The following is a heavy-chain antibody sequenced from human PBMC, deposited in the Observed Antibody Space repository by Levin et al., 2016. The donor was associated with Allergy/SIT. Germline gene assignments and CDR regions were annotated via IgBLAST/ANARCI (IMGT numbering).Heavy chain of an antibody. Sequence: GESLKISCAASGFTFSTYSMNWVRQAPGKGLEWVAMIWSDEITKYYAASVKGRFSISRDNSKNTLYLQMNSLRAEDTAVYYCARDPPNSGWAFDYLGQGTLVTVSS. J-gene: IGHJ4*02. CDR3: ARDPPNSGWAFDY. V-gene: IGHV3-33*08. D-gene: IGHD6-19*01. CDR2: IWSDEITK. CDR1: GFTFSTYS.